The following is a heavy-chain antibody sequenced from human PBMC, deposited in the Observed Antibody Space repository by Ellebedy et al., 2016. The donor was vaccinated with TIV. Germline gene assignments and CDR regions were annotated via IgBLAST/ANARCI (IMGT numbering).Heavy chain of an antibody. CDR3: ARVGIVVVRVDV. Sequence: SETLSLTXTVSGGSISSYYWSWIRQPPGKGLEWIGYIYYSGSTYYNPSLKSRVTISVDTSKNQFSLKLSSVTAADTAVYYCARVGIVVVRVDVWGQGTTVTVSS. D-gene: IGHD2-2*01. J-gene: IGHJ6*02. V-gene: IGHV4-59*12. CDR2: IYYSGST. CDR1: GGSISSYY.